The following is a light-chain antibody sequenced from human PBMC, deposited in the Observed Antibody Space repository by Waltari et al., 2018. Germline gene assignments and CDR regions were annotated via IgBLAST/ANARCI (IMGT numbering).Light chain of an antibody. CDR3: HQYNTLPLT. CDR2: NAS. CDR1: ESVKNN. J-gene: IGKJ4*01. V-gene: IGKV1-5*03. Sequence: DVQLTHSPSTLSASVGDRVTITCRASESVKNNLAWYQHQHGNAPKALVHNASRLESGVPSRFSGSGYGTEFTLTISSLEPDDFSTYYCHQYNTLPLTFGGGTKVEIK.